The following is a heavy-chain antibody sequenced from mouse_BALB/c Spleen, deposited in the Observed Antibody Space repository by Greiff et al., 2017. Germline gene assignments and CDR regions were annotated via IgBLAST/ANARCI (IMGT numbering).Heavy chain of an antibody. CDR2: ISSGGGST. CDR1: GFAFSSYD. CDR3: ARHDSYDAMDY. Sequence: EVKLMESGGGLVKPGGSLKLSCAASGFAFSSYDMSWVRQTPEKRLEWVAYISSGGGSTYYPDTVKGRFTISRDNAKNTLYLQMSSLKSEDTAMYYCARHDSYDAMDYWGQGTSVTVSS. J-gene: IGHJ4*01. V-gene: IGHV5-12-1*01.